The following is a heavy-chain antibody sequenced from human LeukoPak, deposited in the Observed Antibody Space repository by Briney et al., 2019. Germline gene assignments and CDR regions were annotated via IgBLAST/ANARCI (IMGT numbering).Heavy chain of an antibody. V-gene: IGHV4-4*07. CDR2: IYTSGST. Sequence: SETLSLTCAVYGGSFSGYYWSWIRQPAGKGLEWIGRIYTSGSTNYNPSLKSRVTMSVDTSKNQFSLKLSSVTAADTAVYYCARDRYYGSGMFYYYYMDVWGKGTTVTISS. CDR3: ARDRYYGSGMFYYYYMDV. CDR1: GGSFSGYY. D-gene: IGHD3-10*01. J-gene: IGHJ6*03.